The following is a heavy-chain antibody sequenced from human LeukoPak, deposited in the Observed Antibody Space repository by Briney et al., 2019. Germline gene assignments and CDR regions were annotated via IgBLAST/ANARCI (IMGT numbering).Heavy chain of an antibody. CDR2: ISSSRSYI. Sequence: GGSLRLSCAASIFTFSSYSMNWVRQAPGKGLEWVSSISSSRSYIYYADSVKGRFTISRDNAKNSLYLQMNSLRAEDTAVYYCARDGGEGSISAAHKKYFQHWGQGTLVTVSS. J-gene: IGHJ1*01. CDR3: ARDGGEGSISAAHKKYFQH. CDR1: IFTFSSYS. D-gene: IGHD3-16*01. V-gene: IGHV3-21*01.